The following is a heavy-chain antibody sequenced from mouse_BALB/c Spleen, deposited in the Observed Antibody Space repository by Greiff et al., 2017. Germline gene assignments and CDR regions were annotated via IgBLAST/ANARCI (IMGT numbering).Heavy chain of an antibody. CDR2: ISYDGSN. D-gene: IGHD6-1*01. J-gene: IGHJ1*01. CDR3: ARAPSLNWYFDV. Sequence: EVKLMESGPGLVKPSQSLSLTCSVTGYSITSGYYWNWIRQFPGNKLEWMGYISYDGSNNYNPSLKNRISITRDTSKNQFFLKLNSVTTEDTATYYCARAPSLNWYFDVWGAGTTVTVSS. CDR1: GYSITSGYY. V-gene: IGHV3-6*02.